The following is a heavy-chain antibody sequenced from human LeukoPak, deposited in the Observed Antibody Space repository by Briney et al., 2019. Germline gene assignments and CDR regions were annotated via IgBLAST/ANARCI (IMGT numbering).Heavy chain of an antibody. CDR3: TRPLNPNYYYGMDV. CDR2: IRSKANSYAT. V-gene: IGHV3-73*01. Sequence: GGSLRLSCAASGFTFSDSAMHWVRQASGKGLEWVGRIRSKANSYATAYAASVKGRFTISRDDSKNTAYLQMNSLKTEDTAVYYCTRPLNPNYYYGMDVWGQGTTVTVSS. CDR1: GFTFSDSA. J-gene: IGHJ6*02.